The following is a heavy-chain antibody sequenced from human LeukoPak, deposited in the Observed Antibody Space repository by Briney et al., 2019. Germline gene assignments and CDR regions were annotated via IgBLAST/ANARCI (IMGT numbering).Heavy chain of an antibody. D-gene: IGHD3-10*01. J-gene: IGHJ4*02. Sequence: GGSLRLSCAASGFTFSSYGMHWVRQAPGKGLEWVAFIRYDGSNKYYADSVKGRFTISRDNSKNTLYLQMNSLRAEDTAVYYCAKDLLILWFGELIADYWGQGTLVTVSS. CDR2: IRYDGSNK. CDR1: GFTFSSYG. V-gene: IGHV3-30*02. CDR3: AKDLLILWFGELIADY.